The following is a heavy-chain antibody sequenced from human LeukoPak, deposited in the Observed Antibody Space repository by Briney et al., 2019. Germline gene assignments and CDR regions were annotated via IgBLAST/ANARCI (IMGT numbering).Heavy chain of an antibody. J-gene: IGHJ4*02. CDR3: ARPAPPRSGHSGYEPLDF. CDR2: ISYDGSSN. CDR1: GFTFSDYS. D-gene: IGHD5-12*01. V-gene: IGHV3-30*03. Sequence: GGSLRLSCAASGFTFSDYSMNWVRQAPGRGLEWVAVISYDGSSNYYADSVKGRFTISRDNSKNTMYLQMNSLRGEDTAVYYCARPAPPRSGHSGYEPLDFWGQGTLVTVSS.